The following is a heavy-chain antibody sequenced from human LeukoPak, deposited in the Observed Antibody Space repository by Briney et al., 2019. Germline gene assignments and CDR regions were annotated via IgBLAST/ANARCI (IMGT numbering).Heavy chain of an antibody. D-gene: IGHD3-16*02. J-gene: IGHJ4*02. Sequence: GRSLRLSCAASGFTFDDYAMHWVRQAPGKGLEWVSGISWNSGGIDYADSVKGRFTISRDNAKHSLCVQMNSLRAEDTALYYCAKAVGAFGGVIVDYWGQGTLVTVSS. V-gene: IGHV3-9*01. CDR2: ISWNSGGI. CDR3: AKAVGAFGGVIVDY. CDR1: GFTFDDYA.